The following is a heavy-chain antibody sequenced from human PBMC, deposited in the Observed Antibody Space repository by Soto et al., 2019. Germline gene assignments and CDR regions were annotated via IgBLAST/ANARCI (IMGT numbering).Heavy chain of an antibody. CDR2: ISYDGINE. V-gene: IGHV3-30*15. Sequence: QVQLVESGGSVVQPGRSLRLSCEASGFTFTSYAMHWVRQAPGKGLEWVAVISYDGINEYYADSVKGRFTISRHNSKNTLFLQMSSLRVEDTAVYYCARDRLRLGELSLIGYFDYWGQGTLVTVSS. CDR1: GFTFTSYA. J-gene: IGHJ4*02. CDR3: ARDRLRLGELSLIGYFDY. D-gene: IGHD3-16*02.